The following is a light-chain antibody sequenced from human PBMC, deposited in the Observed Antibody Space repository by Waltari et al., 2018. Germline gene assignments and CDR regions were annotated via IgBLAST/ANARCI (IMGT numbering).Light chain of an antibody. J-gene: IGLJ2*01. V-gene: IGLV3-19*01. CDR2: GKE. Sequence: SSGLTQDPAVSVALGQTIRITCRGASLSTSYASWYQVKTGQAPVLVMFGKEKRPSGVPDRISGESSETTSSLIITGAQAEDEADYYCSSRNGRASQVVFAGGTKVTVL. CDR1: SLSTSY. CDR3: SSRNGRASQVV.